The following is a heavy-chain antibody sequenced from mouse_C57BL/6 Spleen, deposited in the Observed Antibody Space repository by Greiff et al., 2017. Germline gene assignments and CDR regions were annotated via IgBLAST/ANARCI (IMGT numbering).Heavy chain of an antibody. V-gene: IGHV1-80*01. Sequence: QVQLQQSGAELVKPGASVKISCKASGYAFSSYWMNWVKQRPGTGLEWIGQIYPGDGDTNYNGKFKGKATLTADKSSSTAYMQLSSLTSEDSAVYFCARGDYGSRGAWFAYWGQGTLVTVSA. CDR2: IYPGDGDT. CDR3: ARGDYGSRGAWFAY. J-gene: IGHJ3*01. D-gene: IGHD1-1*01. CDR1: GYAFSSYW.